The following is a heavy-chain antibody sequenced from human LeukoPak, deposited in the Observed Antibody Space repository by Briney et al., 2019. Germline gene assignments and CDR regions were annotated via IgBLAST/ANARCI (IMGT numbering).Heavy chain of an antibody. D-gene: IGHD5-24*01. Sequence: GGSLRLSCAASGFTFSSYEMNWVRQAPGKGLEWVSYISSSGSTIYYADSVKGRFTISRDNAKNSLYLQMNSLRAEDTAVYYCVRQGRWLQFDYWGQGTLVTVSS. CDR1: GFTFSSYE. CDR3: VRQGRWLQFDY. J-gene: IGHJ4*02. CDR2: ISSSGSTI. V-gene: IGHV3-48*03.